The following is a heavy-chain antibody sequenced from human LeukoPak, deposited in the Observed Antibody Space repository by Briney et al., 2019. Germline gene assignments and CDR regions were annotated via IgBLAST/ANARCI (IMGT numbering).Heavy chain of an antibody. V-gene: IGHV4-34*09. Sequence: KTSETLSLTCAVYGGSFSGYYWSWIRQPPGKGLEWIGEINHSGSTYYNPSLKSRVTISVDTSKNQFSLKLSSVTAADTAVYYCARASYRQNSFDYWGQGTLVTVSS. CDR2: INHSGST. CDR1: GGSFSGYY. CDR3: ARASYRQNSFDY. J-gene: IGHJ4*02. D-gene: IGHD4-11*01.